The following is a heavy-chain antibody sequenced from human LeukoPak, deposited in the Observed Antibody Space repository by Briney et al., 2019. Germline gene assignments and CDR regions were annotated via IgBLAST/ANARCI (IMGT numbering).Heavy chain of an antibody. Sequence: GGSLRLSCAASGFTFSSYAMNWVRQAPGKGLEWVAFIRYDGRDTYYAASVKGRFTISRDNSQNTLDLQMNSLRLEDTAMYYCAKDRYSSSSTFTVNPFDYWGQGILVTVSS. CDR1: GFTFSSYA. V-gene: IGHV3-30*02. D-gene: IGHD6-13*01. J-gene: IGHJ4*02. CDR3: AKDRYSSSSTFTVNPFDY. CDR2: IRYDGRDT.